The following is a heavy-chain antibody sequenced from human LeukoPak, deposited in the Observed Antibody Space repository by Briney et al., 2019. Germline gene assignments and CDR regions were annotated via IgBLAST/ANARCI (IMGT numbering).Heavy chain of an antibody. CDR3: ARDPGYSSGLRWFDP. CDR2: MSYSGHT. V-gene: IGHV4-39*07. CDR1: GDSIGRINYY. J-gene: IGHJ5*02. D-gene: IGHD6-19*01. Sequence: NSSETLSLTCTISGDSIGRINYYWGWIRQPPGKGLEWIVSMSYSGHTYYNPSLKSRVTTSIDTSKNQLSLNLKSVTAADTAVYYCARDPGYSSGLRWFDPWGQGTLVTVSS.